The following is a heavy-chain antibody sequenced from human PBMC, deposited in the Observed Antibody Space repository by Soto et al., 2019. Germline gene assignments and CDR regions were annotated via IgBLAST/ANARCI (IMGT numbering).Heavy chain of an antibody. Sequence: GGSLRLSXAASGFTFDDYTMHWVRQAPGKGLEWVSLISWDGGSTYYADSVKGRSTISRDNSKNSLYLQMNSLRTEDTALYYCAKAHYGDYAILDYYYGMDVWGQGTTVTVSS. V-gene: IGHV3-43*01. CDR1: GFTFDDYT. CDR3: AKAHYGDYAILDYYYGMDV. D-gene: IGHD4-17*01. J-gene: IGHJ6*02. CDR2: ISWDGGST.